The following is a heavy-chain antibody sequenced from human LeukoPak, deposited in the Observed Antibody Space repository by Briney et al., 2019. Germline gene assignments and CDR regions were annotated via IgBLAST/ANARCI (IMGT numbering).Heavy chain of an antibody. D-gene: IGHD6-19*01. Sequence: GGSLRLSCAASEFAFSVYEMYWVRQAPGKGLEWVSYISSTGGSRYYADSVKGRFTISRDNAKNSLYLRMNSLRGEDTAVYYCATLTVASSFDYWGQGALVTVSS. CDR2: ISSTGGSR. J-gene: IGHJ4*02. CDR1: EFAFSVYE. CDR3: ATLTVASSFDY. V-gene: IGHV3-48*03.